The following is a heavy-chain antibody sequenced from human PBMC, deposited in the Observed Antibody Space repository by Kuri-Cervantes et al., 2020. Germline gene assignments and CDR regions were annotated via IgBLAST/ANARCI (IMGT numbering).Heavy chain of an antibody. J-gene: IGHJ6*02. V-gene: IGHV3-9*01. CDR3: AKDKIDYYYGMHV. CDR1: GFTFDDYA. Sequence: SLKISCAAPGFTFDDYAMHWVPQAPGNGLELVTGISWDSGSIGYADSVKRRFTISRDNGKNPLYLQMNSLRAEDTALYYCAKDKIDYYYGMHVWGQGTAVTVSS. D-gene: IGHD3-22*01. CDR2: ISWDSGSI.